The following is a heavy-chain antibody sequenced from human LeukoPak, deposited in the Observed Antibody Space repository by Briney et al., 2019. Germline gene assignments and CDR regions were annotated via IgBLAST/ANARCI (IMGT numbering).Heavy chain of an antibody. V-gene: IGHV4-34*01. J-gene: IGHJ4*02. Sequence: SETLSLTCAVYGGSFSGYYWSWIRQPPGKGLEWIGEINHSGSTNNNPSLKSRVTISVDTSKNQFSLKLSSVTAADTAVYYCARGGKWLRFPSGYWGQGTLVTVSS. CDR2: INHSGST. CDR3: ARGGKWLRFPSGY. D-gene: IGHD5-12*01. CDR1: GGSFSGYY.